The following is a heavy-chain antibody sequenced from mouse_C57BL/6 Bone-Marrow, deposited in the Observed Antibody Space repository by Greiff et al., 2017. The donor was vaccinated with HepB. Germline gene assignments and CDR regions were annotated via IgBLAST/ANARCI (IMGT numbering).Heavy chain of an antibody. V-gene: IGHV1-61*01. CDR3: ARYYYGSYWSLDG. J-gene: IGHJ1*01. Sequence: QVQLQQPGAELVRPGSSVKLSCKASGYTFTSYWMDWVKQRPGQGLEWIGNIYPSDSETHYNQKFKDKATLTVDKSSITAYMQLSSLTSEDSAVFYYARYYYGSYWSLDGWGEGTTVTVSS. CDR2: IYPSDSET. CDR1: GYTFTSYW. D-gene: IGHD1-1*01.